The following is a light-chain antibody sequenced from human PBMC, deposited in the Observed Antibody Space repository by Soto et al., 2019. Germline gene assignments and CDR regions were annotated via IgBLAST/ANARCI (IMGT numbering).Light chain of an antibody. V-gene: IGKV3-20*01. CDR2: GAS. CDR1: QTVSSAY. Sequence: EVVLSQSPGTLSLSPGDRATLSCRASQTVSSAYLAWYQRKPGQAPRLLIYGASSRATGIPDKFTGSGSGTDFTLVISRLEPEDFGVYYCQQDGSSPWTFGRGTTVEIQ. CDR3: QQDGSSPWT. J-gene: IGKJ1*01.